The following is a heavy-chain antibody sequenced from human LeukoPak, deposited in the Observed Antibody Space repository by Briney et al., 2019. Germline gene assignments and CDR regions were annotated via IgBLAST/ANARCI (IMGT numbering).Heavy chain of an antibody. CDR3: ARRQRFGEFYLDY. CDR2: IRSKANSYAT. J-gene: IGHJ4*02. D-gene: IGHD3-10*01. Sequence: GGSLRLSCAASGFTFSGSAMHWVRQASGKGLEWVGRIRSKANSYATAYAASVKGRFTISRDNSKNTLYLEMNSLRAEDTAVYYCARRQRFGEFYLDYWGQGTLVTVSS. CDR1: GFTFSGSA. V-gene: IGHV3-73*01.